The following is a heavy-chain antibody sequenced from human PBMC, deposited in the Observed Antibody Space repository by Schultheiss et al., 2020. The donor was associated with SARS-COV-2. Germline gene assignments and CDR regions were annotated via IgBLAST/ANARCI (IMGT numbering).Heavy chain of an antibody. CDR2: IYYSGST. CDR3: ARATVTIFGVNNGMDV. Sequence: GSLRLSCTVSGGSISSYYWSWIRQPPGKGLEWIGYIYYSGSTYYNPSLKSRVTISVDTSKNQFSLKLSSVTAADTAVYYCARATVTIFGVNNGMDVWGQGTTVTVSS. J-gene: IGHJ6*02. D-gene: IGHD3-3*01. V-gene: IGHV4-59*08. CDR1: GGSISSYY.